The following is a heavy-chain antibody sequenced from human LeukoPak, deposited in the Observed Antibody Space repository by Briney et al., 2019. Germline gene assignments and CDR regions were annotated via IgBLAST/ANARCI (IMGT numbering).Heavy chain of an antibody. D-gene: IGHD6-19*01. J-gene: IGHJ4*02. V-gene: IGHV3-7*01. CDR3: ARFLYSSGWAIDY. Sequence: GGSLRLSCAASGFTFSSYWMTWVRRAPGKGLEWVANIKQDGSQKNYVDSVKGRFTISRDNAKNSLYLQMNSLRAEDTAVYYCARFLYSSGWAIDYWGQGALVTVSS. CDR1: GFTFSSYW. CDR2: IKQDGSQK.